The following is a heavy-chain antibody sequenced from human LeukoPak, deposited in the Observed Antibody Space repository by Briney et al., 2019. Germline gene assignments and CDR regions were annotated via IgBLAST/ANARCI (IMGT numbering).Heavy chain of an antibody. CDR2: INTDGSST. D-gene: IGHD2-8*01. Sequence: GGSLRLSCAASGFTFSSYWMHWVRQAPGKGLVWVSRINTDGSSTSYADSVKGRFTISRDNAKNTLYLQMNSLRAEDTAVYYCARDQSKEWVDYWGQGTLVTVSS. J-gene: IGHJ4*02. V-gene: IGHV3-74*01. CDR3: ARDQSKEWVDY. CDR1: GFTFSSYW.